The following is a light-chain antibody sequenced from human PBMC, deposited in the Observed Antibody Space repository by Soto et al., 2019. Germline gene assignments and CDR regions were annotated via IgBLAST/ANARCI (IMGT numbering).Light chain of an antibody. V-gene: IGKV1-27*01. J-gene: IGKJ2*01. CDR1: QGISNY. Sequence: DIQMTQSPSSLSASVGDRVTITCRASQGISNYLAWYQQKPGKVPKLLIYAASTLQSGVPSRFSGSGSGTDFTLXISSLQPEDVATYXCXKXNSAPHTFGQGTKLEIK. CDR2: AAS. CDR3: XKXNSAPHT.